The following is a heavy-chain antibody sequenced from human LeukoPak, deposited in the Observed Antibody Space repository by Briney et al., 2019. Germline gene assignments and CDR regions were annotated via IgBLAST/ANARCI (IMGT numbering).Heavy chain of an antibody. CDR2: IRYDGSNK. CDR3: AREEVGATDY. Sequence: GGSLRLSCAASGFTFSSYGMHWVRQAPGKGLEWVAFIRYDGSNKYYADPVKGRFTISRDNSKNSLYLQMNSLRAEDTAVYYCAREEVGATDYWGQGTLVTVSS. J-gene: IGHJ4*02. D-gene: IGHD1-26*01. CDR1: GFTFSSYG. V-gene: IGHV3-30*02.